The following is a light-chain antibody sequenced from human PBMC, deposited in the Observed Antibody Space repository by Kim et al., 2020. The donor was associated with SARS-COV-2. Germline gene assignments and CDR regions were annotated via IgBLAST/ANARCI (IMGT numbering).Light chain of an antibody. Sequence: ASIGDSVTSTCRASQGMSSSLAWYQQKPGKAPERLIYRASSLQSGVPSRFSGSGSGTDFTLTISSLQPEDFATYYCQQTNNIPLTFGGGTKVDIK. J-gene: IGKJ4*01. CDR3: QQTNNIPLT. CDR1: QGMSSS. V-gene: IGKV1-12*01. CDR2: RAS.